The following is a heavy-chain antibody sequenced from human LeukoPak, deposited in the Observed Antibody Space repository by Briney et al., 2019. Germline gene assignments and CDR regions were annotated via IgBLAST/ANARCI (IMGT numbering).Heavy chain of an antibody. D-gene: IGHD6-19*01. CDR1: GGSISSSRYF. J-gene: IGHJ4*02. V-gene: IGHV4-39*07. Sequence: SETLSLTCTASGGSISSSRYFWGGIRQPPGKGLEWIGSIYYGGSTYYNPSLKSRVTISLDPSKNPFSLKLSSVTAADTAVYYCARGIAVAGRGDYFDYWGQGTLVTVSS. CDR3: ARGIAVAGRGDYFDY. CDR2: IYYGGST.